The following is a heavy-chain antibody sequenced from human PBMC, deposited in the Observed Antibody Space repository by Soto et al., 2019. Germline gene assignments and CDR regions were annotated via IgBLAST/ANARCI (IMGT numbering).Heavy chain of an antibody. Sequence: EVQLVESGGALVQPGGSLRVSCAASGFTFSNYWMHWVRQAPGKGLVWVSRINSDGSSTNYADSVKGRFTISSDNTKNTLYLQMNSLRAEDTAVYYCARVETCSSTSCYSVFDSWGQGTLVTVSS. CDR3: ARVETCSSTSCYSVFDS. V-gene: IGHV3-74*01. CDR1: GFTFSNYW. CDR2: INSDGSST. D-gene: IGHD2-2*01. J-gene: IGHJ4*02.